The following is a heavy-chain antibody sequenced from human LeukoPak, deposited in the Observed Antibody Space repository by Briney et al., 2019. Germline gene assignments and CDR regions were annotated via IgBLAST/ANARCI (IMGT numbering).Heavy chain of an antibody. Sequence: SQTLSLTCTVSGSSISSGGYYWSWIRQHPGKSLEWIGYIHYSGSTYYNPSLKSRVTISVDTSKNQFSLKLSSVTAADTAVYYCARVTVVVPAGYMDVWGKGTTVTVSS. J-gene: IGHJ6*03. V-gene: IGHV4-31*03. CDR2: IHYSGST. D-gene: IGHD2-2*01. CDR1: GSSISSGGYY. CDR3: ARVTVVVPAGYMDV.